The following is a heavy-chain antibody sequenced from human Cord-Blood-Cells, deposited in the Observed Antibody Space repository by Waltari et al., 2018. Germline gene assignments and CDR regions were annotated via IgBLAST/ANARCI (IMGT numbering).Heavy chain of an antibody. CDR2: ISYDGSNK. Sequence: QVQLVESGGGVVQPGRSLRLSCAASGFTFSSYAMHWVRQAPGKGVGWVAVISYDGSNKYYADSVKGRFTISRDNSKNTLYLQMNSLRAEDTAVYYCARVSSINAFDIWGQGTMVTDSS. D-gene: IGHD2-21*01. CDR1: GFTFSSYA. CDR3: ARVSSINAFDI. J-gene: IGHJ3*02. V-gene: IGHV3-30*04.